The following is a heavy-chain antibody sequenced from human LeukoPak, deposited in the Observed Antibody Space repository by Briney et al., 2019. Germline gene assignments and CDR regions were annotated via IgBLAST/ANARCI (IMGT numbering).Heavy chain of an antibody. V-gene: IGHV4-39*07. Sequence: SETLSLTCTVSGGSISSSSYYWGWIRQPPGKGLEWIGEINHSGSTNYNPSLKSRVTISVDTSKNQFSLKLSSVTAADTAVYYCATGEEGTFDYWGQGTLVTVSS. CDR1: GGSISSSSYY. D-gene: IGHD3-10*01. CDR3: ATGEEGTFDY. J-gene: IGHJ4*02. CDR2: INHSGST.